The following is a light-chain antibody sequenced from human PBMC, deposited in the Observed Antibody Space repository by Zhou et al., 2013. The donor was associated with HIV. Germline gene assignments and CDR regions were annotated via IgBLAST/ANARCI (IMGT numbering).Light chain of an antibody. J-gene: IGKJ4*01. CDR2: LGA. Sequence: DIVMTQSPLSLPVTPGEPASISCRSSQSLLHSNGYNYLDWYLQKPGQSPQLLIYLGANRASGVPDRFNGSGSGTDFTLKISRVEAEDFGVYYCMQALETPLTFGGGTKVEVK. CDR3: MQALETPLT. CDR1: QSLLHSNGYNY. V-gene: IGKV2-28*01.